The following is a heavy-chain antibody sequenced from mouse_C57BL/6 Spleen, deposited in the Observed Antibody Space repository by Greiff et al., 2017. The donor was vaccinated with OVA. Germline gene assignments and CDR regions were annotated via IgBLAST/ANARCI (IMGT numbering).Heavy chain of an antibody. Sequence: EVQLQQPGAELVKPGASVKLSCKASGYTFTDYYMNWVKQSHGKSLEWIGDINPNNGGTSYNQKFKGKATLTVDKSSSTAYMELRSLTSEDSAVYYCASQGGLDYWGQGTTLTVSS. V-gene: IGHV1-26*01. CDR1: GYTFTDYY. CDR2: INPNNGGT. J-gene: IGHJ2*01. CDR3: ASQGGLDY.